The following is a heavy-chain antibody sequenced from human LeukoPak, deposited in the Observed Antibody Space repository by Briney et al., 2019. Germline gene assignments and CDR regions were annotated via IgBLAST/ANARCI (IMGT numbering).Heavy chain of an antibody. Sequence: GGALRLSCAASGFTFSSYSMNWVRQAPGKGLDWVSSISSSSSYIYYADSVKGRFTISRDNAKNSLYLQMNSLRAEDTAVYYCARGGYSSSWYEDYWGQGTLVTVSS. V-gene: IGHV3-21*01. CDR3: ARGGYSSSWYEDY. J-gene: IGHJ4*02. D-gene: IGHD6-13*01. CDR1: GFTFSSYS. CDR2: ISSSSSYI.